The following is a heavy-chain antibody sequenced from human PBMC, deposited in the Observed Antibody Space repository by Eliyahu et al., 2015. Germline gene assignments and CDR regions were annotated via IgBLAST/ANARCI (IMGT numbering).Heavy chain of an antibody. J-gene: IGHJ4*02. CDR1: GFPFSXAW. CDR3: TTDQSLPGSYCAGGVCSAD. Sequence: EVQLVESGGGLVXPGTSLRLSCAASGFPFSXAWXIXVRQAPGKGLEWVGRIKSKKDGATTDYGAPVKGRFSISRDDSKDTLYLQMNSLKIEDTGVYYCTTDQSLPGSYCAGGVCSADWGQGTLVTVSS. V-gene: IGHV3-15*01. D-gene: IGHD2-8*02. CDR2: IKSKKDGATT.